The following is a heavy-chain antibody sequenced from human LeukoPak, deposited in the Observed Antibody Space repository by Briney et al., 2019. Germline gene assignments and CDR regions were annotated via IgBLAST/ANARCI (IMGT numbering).Heavy chain of an antibody. D-gene: IGHD7-27*01. CDR1: GGTFSSYA. J-gene: IGHJ6*03. Sequence: SVKVSCKASGGTFSSYAISWVRQAPGQGLEWMGGIIPIFDTSNYAQKFQGRVAITTDESTSTAYMELSSLRSEDTAVYYCARGALSRSLTGDLHYYMDVWGKGTTVSVSS. CDR3: ARGALSRSLTGDLHYYMDV. CDR2: IIPIFDTS. V-gene: IGHV1-69*05.